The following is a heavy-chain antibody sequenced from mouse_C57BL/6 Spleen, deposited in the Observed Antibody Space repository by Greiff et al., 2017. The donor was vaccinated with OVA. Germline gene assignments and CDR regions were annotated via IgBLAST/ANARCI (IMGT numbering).Heavy chain of an antibody. CDR1: GYTFTSYW. V-gene: IGHV1-59*01. J-gene: IGHJ3*01. CDR3: ARRGYSNWFAY. Sequence: QVQLQQPGAELVRPGTSVKLSCKASGYTFTSYWMHWVKQRPGQGLEWIGVIDPSDSYTNYNQKFKGKATLTVDKSSSTAYMQLSSLTSEDSAVYYCARRGYSNWFAYWGQGTLVTVSA. D-gene: IGHD2-5*01. CDR2: IDPSDSYT.